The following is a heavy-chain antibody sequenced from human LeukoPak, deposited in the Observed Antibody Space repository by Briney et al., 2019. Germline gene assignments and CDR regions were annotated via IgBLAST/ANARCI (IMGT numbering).Heavy chain of an antibody. CDR3: AGRDGYNEKVFDY. Sequence: GTSVKVSCKSSAYTFTGYYMHWVRQAPGQGLEWMGWINPNSGGTNYAQKFQGRVTMTRDTSISTAYMELSRLRSDDTAVYYCAGRDGYNEKVFDYWGQGTLVTVSS. V-gene: IGHV1-2*02. CDR1: AYTFTGYY. D-gene: IGHD5-24*01. CDR2: INPNSGGT. J-gene: IGHJ4*02.